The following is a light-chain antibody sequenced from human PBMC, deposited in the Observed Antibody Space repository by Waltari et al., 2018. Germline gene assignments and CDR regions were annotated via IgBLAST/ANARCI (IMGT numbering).Light chain of an antibody. CDR2: DAS. V-gene: IGKV3-11*01. J-gene: IGKJ4*01. CDR1: QSVNNF. Sequence: EVVLTQTPATLSLSPGERATLSCRASQSVNNFVGWYQQKSGQAPRLLIYDASNRAAGIPARFSGSGSGTEFTLTITSREPEDFAIYYCQQRSNLLTFGGGTKVEIK. CDR3: QQRSNLLT.